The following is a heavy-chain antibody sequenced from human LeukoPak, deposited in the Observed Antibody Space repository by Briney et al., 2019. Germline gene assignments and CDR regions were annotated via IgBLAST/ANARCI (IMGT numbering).Heavy chain of an antibody. J-gene: IGHJ5*02. CDR1: GYTFTSYG. Sequence: ASVKVSCKAPGYTFTSYGISWVRQAPGQGLEWMGWISAYNGNTNYAQKLQGRVTMTTDTSTSTAYVELRSLRSDDTAVYYCARGDYDYVWGSYRDHWFDPWGQGTLVTVSS. D-gene: IGHD3-16*02. CDR2: ISAYNGNT. CDR3: ARGDYDYVWGSYRDHWFDP. V-gene: IGHV1-18*01.